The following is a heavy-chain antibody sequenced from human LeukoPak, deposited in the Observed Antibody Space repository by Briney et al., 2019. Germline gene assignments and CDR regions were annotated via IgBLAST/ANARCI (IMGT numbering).Heavy chain of an antibody. CDR1: GYTFTSYG. Sequence: ASVKVSCKASGYTFTSYGISWVRQAPGQGLEWMGWISAYNGNRNYAQKVEGRVTMTTDTSTSTAYLELRGLRPDDTAVYYCARDDSGAKVDIDYWGQGTLLTVSS. CDR3: ARDDSGAKVDIDY. V-gene: IGHV1-18*01. CDR2: ISAYNGNR. J-gene: IGHJ4*02. D-gene: IGHD5-12*01.